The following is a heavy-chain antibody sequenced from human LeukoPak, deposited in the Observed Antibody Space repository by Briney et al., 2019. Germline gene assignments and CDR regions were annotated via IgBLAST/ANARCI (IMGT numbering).Heavy chain of an antibody. CDR2: IYYSGST. Sequence: SETLSLTCTVSGGSISSGGYYWSWIRQPPGKGLEWIGYIYYSGSTNYNPSLKSRVTISVDTSKNQFSLKLSSVTAADTAVYYCARGDYSSSRFDPWGQGTLVTVSS. D-gene: IGHD6-6*01. J-gene: IGHJ5*02. CDR1: GGSISSGGYY. CDR3: ARGDYSSSRFDP. V-gene: IGHV4-61*08.